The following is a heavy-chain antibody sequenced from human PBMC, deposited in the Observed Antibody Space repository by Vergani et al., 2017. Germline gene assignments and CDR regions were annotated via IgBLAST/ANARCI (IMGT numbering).Heavy chain of an antibody. J-gene: IGHJ4*02. CDR2: ISSSSSYT. D-gene: IGHD5-18*01. V-gene: IGHV3-11*05. Sequence: QVQLVESGGGLVKPGGSLRLSCAASGFTFSDYYMSWIRQAPGKGLEWVSYISSSSSYTNYADSVKGRFTISRDNAKNSLYLQMNSLRAEDTAVYYCARVSDVDTAMAEDYWGQGTLVTVSS. CDR1: GFTFSDYY. CDR3: ARVSDVDTAMAEDY.